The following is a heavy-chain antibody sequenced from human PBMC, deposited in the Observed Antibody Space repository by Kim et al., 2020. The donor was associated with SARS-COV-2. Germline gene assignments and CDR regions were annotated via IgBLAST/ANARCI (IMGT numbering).Heavy chain of an antibody. CDR3: ARGGILRDIVSY. V-gene: IGHV3-21*01. J-gene: IGHJ4*02. D-gene: IGHD2-15*01. Sequence: GGSLRLSCAASGFTFSSYSMNWVRQAPGKGLEWVSSISSSSSYIYYADSVKGRFTISRDNAKNSLYLQMNSLRAEDTAVYYCARGGILRDIVSYWGQGTLVTVSS. CDR1: GFTFSSYS. CDR2: ISSSSSYI.